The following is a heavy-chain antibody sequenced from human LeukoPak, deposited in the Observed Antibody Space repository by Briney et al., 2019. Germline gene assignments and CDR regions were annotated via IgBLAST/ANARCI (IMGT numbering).Heavy chain of an antibody. V-gene: IGHV4-34*01. Sequence: SETLSLTCAVYGGSFSGYYWSWIRQPPGKGLEWIGEINHSGSTNYNPSLKSRVTISVDTSKNQFSLKLSSVTAADTAVYYCARGGGDYGYDYWGQGILVTVSS. J-gene: IGHJ4*01. CDR2: INHSGST. CDR1: GGSFSGYY. CDR3: ARGGGDYGYDY. D-gene: IGHD2-21*02.